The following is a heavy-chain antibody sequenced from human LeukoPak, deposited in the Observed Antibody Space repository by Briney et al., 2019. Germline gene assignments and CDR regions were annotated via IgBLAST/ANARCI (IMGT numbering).Heavy chain of an antibody. CDR3: AKDFHDSSGYYWGY. Sequence: PGGSLRLSCAASGFTFSSYAMSWVRQAPGKGLEWVSAISGSGGSTYYADSVKGRFTISRDNSKNTLYLQMNSLRAEDTAVYYCAKDFHDSSGYYWGYWGQGTLVTVSS. CDR2: ISGSGGST. D-gene: IGHD3-22*01. J-gene: IGHJ4*02. V-gene: IGHV3-23*01. CDR1: GFTFSSYA.